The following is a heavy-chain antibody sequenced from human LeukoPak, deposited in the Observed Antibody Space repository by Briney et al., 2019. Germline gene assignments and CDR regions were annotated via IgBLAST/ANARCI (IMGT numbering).Heavy chain of an antibody. CDR1: GYTFTSYA. Sequence: ASVKVSCKASGYTFTSYAMHWVRQAPGQRLEWMGWINAGNGNTKYSQKFQGRVTITRDTSASTAYMELSSPRSEDTAVYYCASHYYDSRGYYFDEAFDIWGQGTMVTVSS. D-gene: IGHD3-22*01. V-gene: IGHV1-3*01. J-gene: IGHJ3*02. CDR3: ASHYYDSRGYYFDEAFDI. CDR2: INAGNGNT.